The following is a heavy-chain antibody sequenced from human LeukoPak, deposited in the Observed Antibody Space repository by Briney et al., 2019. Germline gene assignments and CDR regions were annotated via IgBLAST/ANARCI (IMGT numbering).Heavy chain of an antibody. CDR1: GFAFSSYE. CDR2: ISTSGSTI. J-gene: IGHJ4*02. Sequence: GGSLRLSCAASGFAFSSYEMNWVRQAPGKGLEWVSYISTSGSTISYADSVKGRFTISRDNAKNSLYLQMNSLRAEDTAVYYCARVGARFDYRGQGTLVTVSS. D-gene: IGHD1-26*01. V-gene: IGHV3-48*03. CDR3: ARVGARFDY.